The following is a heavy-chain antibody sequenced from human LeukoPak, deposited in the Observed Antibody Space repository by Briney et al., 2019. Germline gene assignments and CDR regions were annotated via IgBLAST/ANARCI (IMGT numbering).Heavy chain of an antibody. D-gene: IGHD6-6*01. J-gene: IGHJ6*02. CDR1: GYTFTGYY. V-gene: IGHV1-2*02. CDR2: INPNSGGT. Sequence: ASVKVSCKASGYTFTGYYMHWVRQAPGQGLEWMGWINPNSGGTNYAQKFQGRVTMTRDTSISTAYMELSRLRSDDTAVYYCAGAPPPIAALLYYYGMDVWGQGTTVTVSS. CDR3: AGAPPPIAALLYYYGMDV.